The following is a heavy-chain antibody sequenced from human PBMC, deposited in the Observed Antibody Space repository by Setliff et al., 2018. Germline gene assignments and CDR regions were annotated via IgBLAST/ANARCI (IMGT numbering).Heavy chain of an antibody. CDR2: LIPFFGTT. CDR3: ARDSRQWLEGGASGDMGI. D-gene: IGHD6-19*01. V-gene: IGHV1-69*13. J-gene: IGHJ3*02. CDR1: GGTFSSFA. Sequence: WAAVKVSCKTSGGTFSSFAVSWVRQAPGQRPEWMGRLIPFFGTTIYAQRFQGRVTITADESTTTVFMELNSLRSEDTAIYYCARDSRQWLEGGASGDMGIWGQGTMVTVSS.